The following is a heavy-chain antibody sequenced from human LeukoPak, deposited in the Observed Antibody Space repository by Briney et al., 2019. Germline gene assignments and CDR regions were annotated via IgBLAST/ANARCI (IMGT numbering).Heavy chain of an antibody. J-gene: IGHJ6*02. CDR2: ISSDGTHK. CDR3: ARDKVASWYYYGMDV. V-gene: IGHV3-30-3*01. Sequence: PGRSLRLSCAASGFTFSAYAMHWVRQAPGKGPELVAVISSDGTHKIYADSVKGRFTISRDNSEKKLYLQMNSLRVEDTAMYYCARDKVASWYYYGMDVWGQGTTVSVSS. CDR1: GFTFSAYA. D-gene: IGHD2-15*01.